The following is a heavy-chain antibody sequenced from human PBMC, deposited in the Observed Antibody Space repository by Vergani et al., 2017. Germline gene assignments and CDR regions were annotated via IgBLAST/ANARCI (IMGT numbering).Heavy chain of an antibody. D-gene: IGHD1-26*01. CDR1: GFAFNNYG. Sequence: VQLVESGGGVVQPGRSLRLSCEASGFAFNNYGIHWVRQAPGKGLEWVAAIKGDGSAKQYVESVKGRFTISRDNAKSSLYLQMNSLRVADTAVYYCARGHPVGSYWGQGTLVTVSS. CDR3: ARGHPVGSY. CDR2: IKGDGSAK. V-gene: IGHV3-7*01. J-gene: IGHJ4*02.